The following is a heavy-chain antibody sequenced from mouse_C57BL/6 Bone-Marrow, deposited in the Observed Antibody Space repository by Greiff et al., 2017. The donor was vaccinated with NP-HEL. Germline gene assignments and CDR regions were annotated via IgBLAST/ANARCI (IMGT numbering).Heavy chain of an antibody. CDR3: ARYKEGLCWYCDV. CDR1: GFTFTDYY. D-gene: IGHD2-4*01. J-gene: IGHJ1*03. Sequence: EVMLVESGGGLVQPGGSLSLSCAASGFTFTDYYMSWVRQPPGKALEWLGFIRNKANGYTTEYSASVKGRFTISRDTSQSILYLQMNALRAEDSATYCCARYKEGLCWYCDVWGTGTTVTVSS. V-gene: IGHV7-3*01. CDR2: IRNKANGYTT.